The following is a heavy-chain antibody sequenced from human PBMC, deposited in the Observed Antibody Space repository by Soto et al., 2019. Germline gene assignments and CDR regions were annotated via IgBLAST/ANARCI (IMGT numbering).Heavy chain of an antibody. J-gene: IGHJ6*02. Sequence: GGCLRLSCAASRLTFSSYSMNWVRQAPGKGLKWVGRIKSKHDGGTTDYAAPVKGRLTISRADSKNTLYLQMNSLKTDDTAVYYCTTDPPPDSGSSCYLFHYYYYGMDVWGQGTTFTVSS. CDR3: TTDPPPDSGSSCYLFHYYYYGMDV. CDR2: IKSKHDGGTT. D-gene: IGHD6-13*01. CDR1: RLTFSSYS. V-gene: IGHV3-15*07.